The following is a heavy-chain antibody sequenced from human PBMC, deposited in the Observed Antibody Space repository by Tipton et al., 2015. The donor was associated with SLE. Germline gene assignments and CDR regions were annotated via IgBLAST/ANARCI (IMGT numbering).Heavy chain of an antibody. CDR3: ARGSGYPYFDY. Sequence: TLSFTCTVSSGSISNYYWSWIRQNPGKGLEWIGYISYNGSTPYSPSLKSRVTISMDTSKHQFSLKLSSVTAADTAMYFCARGSGYPYFDYWGQGTLVTVSS. D-gene: IGHD5-12*01. J-gene: IGHJ4*02. V-gene: IGHV4-31*03. CDR1: SGSISNYY. CDR2: ISYNGST.